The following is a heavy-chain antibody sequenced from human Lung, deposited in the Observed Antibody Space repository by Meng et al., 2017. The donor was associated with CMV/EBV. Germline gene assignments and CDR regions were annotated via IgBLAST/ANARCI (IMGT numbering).Heavy chain of an antibody. Sequence: GSLRLXCTVSGGSVSSGSYYWSWIRQPPGKGLEWIGYIYYSGSTNYNPSLKSRVTISVDTSKNQFSLKLSSVTAADTAVYYCARLGGLRFAFWYGMDVXGQGXTVTVSS. CDR2: IYYSGST. J-gene: IGHJ6*02. CDR3: ARLGGLRFAFWYGMDV. V-gene: IGHV4-61*01. D-gene: IGHD3-3*01. CDR1: GGSVSSGSYY.